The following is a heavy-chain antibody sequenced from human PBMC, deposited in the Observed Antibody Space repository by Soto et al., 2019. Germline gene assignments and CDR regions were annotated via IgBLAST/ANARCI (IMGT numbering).Heavy chain of an antibody. Sequence: GGSLRLSCEASGFSFSTYTMSWVRQSPGKGLEWVSAVLQTGTSTYYADSVKGRFTISRDNSKNTLYLQMNNLRAEDTAVYYCAKDFTPDGYWDFDYWGQGTLVTVSS. CDR3: AKDFTPDGYWDFDY. D-gene: IGHD4-17*01. CDR1: GFSFSTYT. CDR2: VLQTGTST. J-gene: IGHJ4*02. V-gene: IGHV3-23*01.